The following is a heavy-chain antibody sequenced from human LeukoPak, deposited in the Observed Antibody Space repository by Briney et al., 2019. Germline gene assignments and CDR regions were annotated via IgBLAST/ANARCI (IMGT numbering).Heavy chain of an antibody. J-gene: IGHJ5*01. CDR3: AKQGNYFGSGSYYGNWFDF. D-gene: IGHD3-10*01. CDR2: MNANSGNR. V-gene: IGHV1-8*01. CDR1: GYIFTNYD. Sequence: ASVKVSCKASGYIFTNYDINWVRQAAGQGLEWMGWMNANSGNRGYAQKFQGRVTMTRDTSISTAYMELGSLRSDDTAVYYCAKQGNYFGSGSYYGNWFDFWGQGNLVTVSS.